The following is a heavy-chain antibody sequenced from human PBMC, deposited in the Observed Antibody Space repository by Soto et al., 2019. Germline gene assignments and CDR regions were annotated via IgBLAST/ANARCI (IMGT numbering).Heavy chain of an antibody. CDR1: GYTFTSYG. CDR3: ARDRPTIVV. J-gene: IGHJ6*02. CDR2: FRAYNGHT. D-gene: IGHD1-26*01. Sequence: QVQLVQTGAEVKKPGASVKVSCKASGYTFTSYGISGVRQAPGQGLEGMGRFRAYNGHTHYAQKLQGRVTVSTDTSPRTPYMALRSMTSDDTAVSYCARDRPTIVVWGQGTRVTVSS. V-gene: IGHV1-18*01.